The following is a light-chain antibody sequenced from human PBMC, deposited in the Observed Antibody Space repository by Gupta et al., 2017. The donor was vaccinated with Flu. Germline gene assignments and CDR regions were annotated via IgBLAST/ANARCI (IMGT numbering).Light chain of an antibody. CDR3: RSCTNSNTVVV. CDR1: SSDDGGYDY. CDR2: EVS. Sequence: IAISCTGSSSDDGGYDYVSWYQQLAGKAPELMSFEVSRRPSGISDRFSGSKSGNTASLAISGLRAEDEAYYYCRSCTNSNTVVVFGGGTKLTVL. J-gene: IGLJ2*01. V-gene: IGLV2-14*01.